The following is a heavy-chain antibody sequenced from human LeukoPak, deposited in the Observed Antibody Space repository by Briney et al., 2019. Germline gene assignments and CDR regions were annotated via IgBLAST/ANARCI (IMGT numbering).Heavy chain of an antibody. CDR1: GYTLTELS. D-gene: IGHD3-22*01. J-gene: IGHJ4*02. CDR2: FDPEDGET. CDR3: ATDPAAYYYDSSGPY. V-gene: IGHV1-24*01. Sequence: ASLKVSCKVSGYTLTELSMHWVRQAPGKGLEWMGGFDPEDGETIYAQKFQGRVTMTEDTSTDTAYMELSSLRSEDTAVYYCATDPAAYYYDSSGPYWGQGTLVTVSS.